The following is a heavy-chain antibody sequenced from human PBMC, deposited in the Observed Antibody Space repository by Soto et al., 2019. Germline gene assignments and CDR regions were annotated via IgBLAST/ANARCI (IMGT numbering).Heavy chain of an antibody. CDR2: IYYRGST. Sequence: XETLSLTGTVSGVSISSHYWSWVLQAPGKGLEWIGHIYYRGSTSYNPSLRSRSTISVDTSNNQFSLKLNSVTTADTAVYYCARDGREASGMDVWGQGTKVTVSS. CDR1: GVSISSHY. CDR3: ARDGREASGMDV. V-gene: IGHV4-59*11. J-gene: IGHJ6*02. D-gene: IGHD1-26*01.